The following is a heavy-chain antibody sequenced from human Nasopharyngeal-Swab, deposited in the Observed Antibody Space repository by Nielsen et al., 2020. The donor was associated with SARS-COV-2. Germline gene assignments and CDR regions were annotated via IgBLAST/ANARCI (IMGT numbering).Heavy chain of an antibody. CDR3: AIGAAVGTLFHGMDV. CDR1: GYSFTSYW. D-gene: IGHD1-26*01. V-gene: IGHV5-51*01. Sequence: GESLKISCKGSGYSFTSYWIAWVRQAPGKGLECMGTIFPGDSDTRYSPSFEGRVTISVDQSITTAYLHWTSLKASDTAKYYCAIGAAVGTLFHGMDVWGQGTMVTVSS. J-gene: IGHJ6*02. CDR2: IFPGDSDT.